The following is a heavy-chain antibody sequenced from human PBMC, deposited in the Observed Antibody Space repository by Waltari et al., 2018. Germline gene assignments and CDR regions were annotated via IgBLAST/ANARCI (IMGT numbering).Heavy chain of an antibody. CDR2: MSYNGAT. CDR1: GGSITSNRHY. CDR3: ATYIGASIGTAAFDV. V-gene: IGHV4-39*02. J-gene: IGHJ3*01. Sequence: QLQLQESGPGLGKPSETLSLTCIVSGGSITSNRHYWAWIRQPPGQGLEWIGTMSYNGATYSSPSLKSRVTVSRDTSKNHLSLTLGSVTAADMAVYYCATYIGASIGTAAFDVWGQGTMVTVSS. D-gene: IGHD5-12*01.